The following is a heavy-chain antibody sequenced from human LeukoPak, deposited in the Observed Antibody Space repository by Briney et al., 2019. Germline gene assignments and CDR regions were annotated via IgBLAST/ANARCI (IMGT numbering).Heavy chain of an antibody. CDR3: AKTSDFWSGSDY. Sequence: LTCTVSGGSISSSSYYWGWIRQPPGKGLEWIGSIYYSGSTYYNPSLKSRVTISVDTDKNQFSLKLSSVTAADTAVYYCAKTSDFWSGSDYWGQGTLVTVSS. CDR2: IYYSGST. D-gene: IGHD3-3*01. J-gene: IGHJ4*02. V-gene: IGHV4-39*01. CDR1: GGSISSSSYY.